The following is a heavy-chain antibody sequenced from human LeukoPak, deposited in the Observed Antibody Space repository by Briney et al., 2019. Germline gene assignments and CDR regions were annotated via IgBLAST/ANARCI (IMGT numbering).Heavy chain of an antibody. D-gene: IGHD2-15*01. CDR3: ARMVVAATHSLDY. CDR2: VYYTGST. J-gene: IGHJ4*02. CDR1: GGSISSSSYY. Sequence: SETLSLTCTVSGGSISSSSYYWTWIRQPPGEGLEWIGSVYYTGSTYYNPSLKSRVTISVDTSNKYFSLKLSSVTAADTAVYYCARMVVAATHSLDYWGQGNLVTVSS. V-gene: IGHV4-39*02.